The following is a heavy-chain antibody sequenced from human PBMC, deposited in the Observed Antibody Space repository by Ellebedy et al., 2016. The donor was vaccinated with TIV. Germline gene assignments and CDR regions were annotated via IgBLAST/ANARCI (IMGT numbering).Heavy chain of an antibody. J-gene: IGHJ4*02. D-gene: IGHD5-24*01. CDR1: GGSINGFY. CDR2: IHYTGST. V-gene: IGHV4-59*01. Sequence: MPSETLSLTCIVSGGSINGFYWNWIRQSPGKGLEWMGYIHYTGSTNYNPSLRSRVSISLDKSKSQFSLTVTSLTSEDTAVYYCARLNGRWLVDYWGQGSLVTVSS. CDR3: ARLNGRWLVDY.